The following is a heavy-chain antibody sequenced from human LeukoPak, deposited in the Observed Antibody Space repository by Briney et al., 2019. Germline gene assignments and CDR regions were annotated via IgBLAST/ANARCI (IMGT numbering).Heavy chain of an antibody. CDR2: SFYSGTT. Sequence: NPSQTLSLTCTVSGGSISSGDFLWTWVRQPPGKGLEWIGHSFYSGTTSYNPSLKSRVTISVDTSKNQFSLKLNSVTAADTAVYYCPRKGCSRVSCYSWNYYYYYVDVCGKGTTVTVSS. CDR1: GGSISSGDFL. CDR3: PRKGCSRVSCYSWNYYYYYVDV. V-gene: IGHV4-30-4*08. D-gene: IGHD2-2*01. J-gene: IGHJ6*03.